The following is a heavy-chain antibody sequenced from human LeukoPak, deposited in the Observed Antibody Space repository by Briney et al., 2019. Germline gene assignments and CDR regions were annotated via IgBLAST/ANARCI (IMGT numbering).Heavy chain of an antibody. Sequence: PGGSLRLSCAGSGFTFSDYQMTWVRQAPGKGLEWLSYISSSGSTIYYADSVKGRFTISRDNAKNSLYLQTNSLRAEDTAVYYCARRGVGGSHFDYWGQGTLVTVSS. CDR3: ARRGVGGSHFDY. D-gene: IGHD3-10*01. CDR1: GFTFSDYQ. V-gene: IGHV3-48*03. CDR2: ISSSGSTI. J-gene: IGHJ4*02.